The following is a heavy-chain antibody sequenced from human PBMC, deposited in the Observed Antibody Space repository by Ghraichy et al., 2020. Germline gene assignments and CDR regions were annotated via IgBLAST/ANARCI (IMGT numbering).Heavy chain of an antibody. J-gene: IGHJ6*02. CDR1: GFTFSNYA. V-gene: IGHV3-64D*06. Sequence: GGSLILSCAASGFTFSNYAMHWVRQAPGKGLEYVSAISSDGGGTYYADSVKGRFTISRDNSKNTLYLQMSSLRAEDTAVYYCVKVIYSSALASYYYYGMDVWGQGTTVTVSS. D-gene: IGHD3-22*01. CDR3: VKVIYSSALASYYYYGMDV. CDR2: ISSDGGGT.